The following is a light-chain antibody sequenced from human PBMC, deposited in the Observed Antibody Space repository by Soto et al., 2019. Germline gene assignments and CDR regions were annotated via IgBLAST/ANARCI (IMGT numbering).Light chain of an antibody. CDR3: QQYNSLHVA. J-gene: IGKJ1*01. V-gene: IGKV1-5*01. CDR2: DAS. CDR1: QSISNW. Sequence: DIQMTQSPSTLSASVGDRVTITCRASQSISNWVAWYQQKPGKAPNLLIYDASSLEGGVPSRFSGSGSGTEFTLTISSLQPDDSATYYCQQYNSLHVAFGQGTKVDIK.